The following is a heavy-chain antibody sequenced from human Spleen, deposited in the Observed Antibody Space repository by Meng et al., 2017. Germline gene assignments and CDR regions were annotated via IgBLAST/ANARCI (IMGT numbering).Heavy chain of an antibody. D-gene: IGHD4-11*01. V-gene: IGHV4-39*02. CDR1: GGSISITNYY. CDR2: IYYSGTT. J-gene: IGHJ4*02. CDR3: ARGPTTMAHDFDY. Sequence: SETLSLTCTASGGSISITNYYWGWIRQSPGKGLEWIGSIYYSGTTYYNPSLKSRVTISVDTSQNNLSLKLSSVTAADSAVYYCARGPTTMAHDFDYWGQGTLVTVSS.